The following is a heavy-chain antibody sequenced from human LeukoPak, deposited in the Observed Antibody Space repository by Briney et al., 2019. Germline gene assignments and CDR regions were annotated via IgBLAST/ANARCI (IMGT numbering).Heavy chain of an antibody. CDR1: GGSISGGSYY. Sequence: PSETLSLTCTVSGGSISGGSYYWSWIRQPPGKGLEWIGEINHSGSTNYNPSLKSRVTISVDTSKNQFSLKLSSVTAADTAVYYCASGRGLFGVVHFDYWGQGTLVTVSS. V-gene: IGHV4-34*01. CDR3: ASGRGLFGVVHFDY. J-gene: IGHJ4*02. CDR2: INHSGST. D-gene: IGHD3-3*01.